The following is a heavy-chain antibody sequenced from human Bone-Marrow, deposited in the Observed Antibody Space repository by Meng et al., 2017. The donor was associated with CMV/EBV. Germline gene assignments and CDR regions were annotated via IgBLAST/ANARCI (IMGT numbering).Heavy chain of an antibody. CDR1: GFTFTNYW. CDR3: ARICVTGAACYHFDY. J-gene: IGHJ4*02. D-gene: IGHD1-14*01. CDR2: IKQDGSEK. Sequence: SCAASGFTFTNYWMSWVRQAPGKGLEWVANIKQDGSEKQYVDSVKGRFTVSRDNAKNSLDLQMNSLRVDDTAVYYCARICVTGAACYHFDYWGQGTLVTVSS. V-gene: IGHV3-7*01.